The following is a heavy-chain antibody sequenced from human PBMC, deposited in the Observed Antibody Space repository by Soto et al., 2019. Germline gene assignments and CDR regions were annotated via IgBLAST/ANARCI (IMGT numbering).Heavy chain of an antibody. CDR2: IYYSGNT. CDR1: GGSTSSDNY. D-gene: IGHD3-16*01. V-gene: IGHV4-30-4*01. CDR3: AREGGESSDGLYYFDS. Sequence: PSETLSLTCTVSGGSTSSDNYWSWIRQPPGKGPEWIGHIYYSGNTDYNPSLKSRLAIPIDTSKNQFSLKLSSVTAADTAVYFCAREGGESSDGLYYFDSWGQGSLVTVSS. J-gene: IGHJ4*02.